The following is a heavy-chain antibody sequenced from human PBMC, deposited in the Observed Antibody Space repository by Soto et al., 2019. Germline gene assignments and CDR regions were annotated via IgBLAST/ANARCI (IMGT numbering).Heavy chain of an antibody. CDR3: AKDQRWEPSRGSDWFDP. D-gene: IGHD1-26*01. J-gene: IGHJ5*02. V-gene: IGHV3-23*01. CDR2: ISGSGGSI. CDR1: GFTFSSYA. Sequence: GGSLRLSCAASGFTFSSYAMSWVRQAPGKGLEWVSVISGSGGSIYYVDSVKGRFTISRDNSKNTVYLQMNSLRAEDAAVYYCAKDQRWEPSRGSDWFDPWGQGTLVTVSS.